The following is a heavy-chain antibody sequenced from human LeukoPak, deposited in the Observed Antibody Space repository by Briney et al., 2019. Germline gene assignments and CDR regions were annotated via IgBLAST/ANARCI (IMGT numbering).Heavy chain of an antibody. V-gene: IGHV4-39*07. CDR3: ASMYYYDSSGYYA. J-gene: IGHJ5*02. D-gene: IGHD3-22*01. CDR1: GRSISSRSYY. CDR2: IYYSGST. Sequence: SQTLSLTCTVSGRSISSRSYYWGRIRQPPGKGLEWIGSIYYSGSTYYNPSLKSRVTISVETSKNQFSLKLSSVTAADTAVYYCASMYYYDSSGYYAWGEGTLVTVSS.